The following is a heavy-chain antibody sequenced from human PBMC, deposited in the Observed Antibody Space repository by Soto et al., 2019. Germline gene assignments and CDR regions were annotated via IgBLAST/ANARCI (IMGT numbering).Heavy chain of an antibody. CDR2: ISGSGFKK. D-gene: IGHD1-26*01. J-gene: IGHJ5*02. CDR1: GFIFENFG. V-gene: IGHV3-23*01. Sequence: VGSLRLSCAASGFIFENFGMSWVRQAQGKGLEWISSISGSGFKKYYADSVKGRFTISRDNSKSTVYLELNNLSAEDTAVYHCAKNQGVELVPLATVDWFDPWGQGSVVTVSS. CDR3: AKNQGVELVPLATVDWFDP.